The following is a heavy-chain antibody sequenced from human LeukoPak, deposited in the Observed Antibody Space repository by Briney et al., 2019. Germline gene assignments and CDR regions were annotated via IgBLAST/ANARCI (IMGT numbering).Heavy chain of an antibody. CDR2: IYHSGST. CDR3: AKAANEWELLAGYFDY. J-gene: IGHJ4*02. D-gene: IGHD1-26*01. CDR1: GYSISSGYY. V-gene: IGHV4-38-2*02. Sequence: SETLSLTCTVSGYSISSGYYWGWIRQPPGKGLEWIGSIYHSGSTYYNPSLKSRVTISVDTSKNQFSLKLSSVTAADTAVYYCAKAANEWELLAGYFDYWGQGTLVTVSS.